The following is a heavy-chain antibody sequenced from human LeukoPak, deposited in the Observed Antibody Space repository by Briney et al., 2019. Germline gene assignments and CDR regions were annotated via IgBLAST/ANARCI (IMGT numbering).Heavy chain of an antibody. V-gene: IGHV3-11*04. CDR3: AREGPSSSSWYPDDY. J-gene: IGHJ4*02. D-gene: IGHD6-13*01. CDR2: ISSSGSTI. Sequence: GGSLRLSCAASGFTFSDYYMSWIRQAPGKGLEWVSYISSSGSTIYYADSVKGRFTISRDNAKNSLYLQMNSLRAEDTAVYYCAREGPSSSSWYPDDYWGQGTLVTVSS. CDR1: GFTFSDYY.